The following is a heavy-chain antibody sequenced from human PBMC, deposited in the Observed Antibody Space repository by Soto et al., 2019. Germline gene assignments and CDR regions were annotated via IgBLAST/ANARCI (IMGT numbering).Heavy chain of an antibody. Sequence: PGGSLRLSCAASGFTFSSYAMSRVRQAPGKGLEWASTISAGGGSTYYADSVKGRFAISRDNSKNTLYLQMSSLGAEDTAVYYCAKRLTYSSSWYYFESWGQGTLVTVSS. D-gene: IGHD6-13*01. J-gene: IGHJ4*02. CDR1: GFTFSSYA. CDR3: AKRLTYSSSWYYFES. V-gene: IGHV3-23*01. CDR2: ISAGGGST.